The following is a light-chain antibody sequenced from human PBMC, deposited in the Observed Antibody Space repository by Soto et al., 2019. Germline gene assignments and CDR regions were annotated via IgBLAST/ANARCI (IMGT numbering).Light chain of an antibody. CDR2: GAS. J-gene: IGKJ3*01. CDR1: QSVGIS. V-gene: IGKV3-15*01. CDR3: QQYNNWPMAT. Sequence: IMMTQSPATLSVSPGEGGTLSCRASQSVGISLVWYQQKPGQAPRLLIYGASNRATDIPARFSGSGSGTDFTLTISSLQSEDFAVYYCQQYNNWPMATFGPGTKVETK.